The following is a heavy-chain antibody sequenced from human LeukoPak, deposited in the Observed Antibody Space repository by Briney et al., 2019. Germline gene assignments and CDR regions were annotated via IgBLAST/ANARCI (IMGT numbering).Heavy chain of an antibody. V-gene: IGHV3-7*05. Sequence: PGGSLRLSCAASGFTFSSYWMSWVRQAPGKGLEWVANINQGESEKYYVDSVKGRFTISRDNAKNSLHLQMNTLRAEDTAVYYCARVRVSSYYGMDIWGQGTTVTVSS. J-gene: IGHJ6*02. D-gene: IGHD2/OR15-2a*01. CDR1: GFTFSSYW. CDR2: INQGESEK. CDR3: ARVRVSSYYGMDI.